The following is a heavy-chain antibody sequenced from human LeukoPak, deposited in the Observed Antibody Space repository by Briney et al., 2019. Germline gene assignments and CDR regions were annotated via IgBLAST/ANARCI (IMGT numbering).Heavy chain of an antibody. CDR3: ARDLGGSSWYDLFDY. CDR1: GFTFSSYA. Sequence: GGSLRLSCAASGFTFSSYAMHWVRQAPGKGLEWVAVISYDGSNKYYADSVKGRFTISRDNSKNTLSLQMNSLRAEDTAVYYCARDLGGSSWYDLFDYWGQGTLVTVSS. J-gene: IGHJ4*02. CDR2: ISYDGSNK. V-gene: IGHV3-30-3*01. D-gene: IGHD6-13*01.